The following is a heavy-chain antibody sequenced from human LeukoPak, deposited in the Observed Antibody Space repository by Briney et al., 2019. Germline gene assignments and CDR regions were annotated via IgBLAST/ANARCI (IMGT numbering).Heavy chain of an antibody. CDR2: INPNSGGT. V-gene: IGHV1-2*02. D-gene: IGHD1-26*01. Sequence: ASVKVSCKASGYTFTGYHMHWVRQAPGQGLEWMGWINPNSGGTNYAQKFQGRVTMTRDTSISTAYMELRSLRSDDTAVYYCARIGRELLLIRNYYYMDVWGKGTTVTISS. CDR3: ARIGRELLLIRNYYYMDV. CDR1: GYTFTGYH. J-gene: IGHJ6*03.